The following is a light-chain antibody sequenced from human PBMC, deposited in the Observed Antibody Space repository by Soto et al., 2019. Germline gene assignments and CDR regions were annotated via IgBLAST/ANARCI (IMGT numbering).Light chain of an antibody. CDR2: RNN. J-gene: IGLJ3*02. Sequence: QSVLTQPPSASGTPGQKVTISCSGTTSNIGSDFLYWFQQFPGTAPILLIYRNNQRPSGVSDRFSGSKSGTSGSLAISGLQSEDEADYYCVSWDGSLSGWVFGGGPKVTVL. V-gene: IGLV1-47*01. CDR3: VSWDGSLSGWV. CDR1: TSNIGSDF.